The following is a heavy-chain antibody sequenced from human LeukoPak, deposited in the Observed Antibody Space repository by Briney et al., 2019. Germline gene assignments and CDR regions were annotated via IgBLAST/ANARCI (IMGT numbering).Heavy chain of an antibody. D-gene: IGHD3-10*01. Sequence: GGSLRLSCAASGFTFSSYWMSWVRQAPGKGLEWVANIKQDRSEKYYVDSVKGRFTISRDNAKNSLYLQMNSLRAEDTAVYYCATRITMVRGVRPDAFDIWGQGTMVTVSS. CDR1: GFTFSSYW. CDR2: IKQDRSEK. J-gene: IGHJ3*02. V-gene: IGHV3-7*01. CDR3: ATRITMVRGVRPDAFDI.